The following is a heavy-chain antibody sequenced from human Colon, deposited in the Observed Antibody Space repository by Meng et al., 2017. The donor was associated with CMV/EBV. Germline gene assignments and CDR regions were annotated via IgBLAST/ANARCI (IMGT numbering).Heavy chain of an antibody. V-gene: IGHV3-11*06. Sequence: QVHSVGSGGDLVKPGGSLSLSCAASGFTFSDDYMHWVRQAPGKGLEWISYVSRDSAIYTKYADSVRGRFTVSRDNAKNSLYLQMNNLRAEDTAVYYCTREGGAKRFDSWGQGTLVTVSS. CDR2: VSRDSAIYT. CDR1: GFTFSDDY. J-gene: IGHJ4*02. CDR3: TREGGAKRFDS. D-gene: IGHD3-16*01.